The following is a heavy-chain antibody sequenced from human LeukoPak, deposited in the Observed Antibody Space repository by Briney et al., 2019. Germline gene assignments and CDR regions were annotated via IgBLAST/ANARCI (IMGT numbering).Heavy chain of an antibody. Sequence: GSSVKVSCKASGGTSSTSAISWVRQAPGQGLEWVGGIIPIFATANYAQKFQGRVTITADVSTNTAYLHMSSLISEDTAVYFCARDAPSETSVVSAFDIWGQGTMVTVSS. CDR1: GGTSSTSA. V-gene: IGHV1-69*01. J-gene: IGHJ3*02. CDR2: IIPIFATA. D-gene: IGHD5-18*01. CDR3: ARDAPSETSVVSAFDI.